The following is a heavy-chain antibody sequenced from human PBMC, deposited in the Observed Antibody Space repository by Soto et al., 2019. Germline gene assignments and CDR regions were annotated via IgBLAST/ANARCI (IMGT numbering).Heavy chain of an antibody. Sequence: PGGSLRLSCAASGFTFDDYAMHWVRQAPGKGLEWVSGISWNSGSIGYADSVKGRFTISRDNAKNSLYLQMNSLRAEDTALYYCAKGRFEWLRPSTLDYWGQGTLVTVSS. V-gene: IGHV3-9*01. CDR3: AKGRFEWLRPSTLDY. D-gene: IGHD3-3*01. CDR2: ISWNSGSI. CDR1: GFTFDDYA. J-gene: IGHJ4*02.